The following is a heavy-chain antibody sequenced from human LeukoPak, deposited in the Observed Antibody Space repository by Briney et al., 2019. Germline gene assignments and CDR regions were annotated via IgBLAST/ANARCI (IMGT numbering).Heavy chain of an antibody. CDR3: ARDSTGNYYFDY. CDR1: XFTFSXYS. J-gene: IGHJ4*02. Sequence: LRLSXAAXXFTFSXYSMNWVRQAPGKGLEWVSYISSSSSTIYYADSVKGRFTISRDNAKNSLYLQMNSLRAEDTAVYYCARDSTGNYYFDYWGQGTLVTVSS. D-gene: IGHD1-1*01. CDR2: ISSSSSTI. V-gene: IGHV3-48*01.